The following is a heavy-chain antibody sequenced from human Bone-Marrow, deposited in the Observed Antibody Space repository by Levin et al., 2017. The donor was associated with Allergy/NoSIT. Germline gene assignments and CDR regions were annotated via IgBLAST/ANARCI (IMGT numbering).Heavy chain of an antibody. J-gene: IGHJ4*02. Sequence: SQTLSLTCTVSGGSISSFYWSWIRQPAGKGLEWIWRIYSSGRTAYPSSLKSRVTMSLDTSKNQVSLKLASVTAADTALYYCAEDAGGSGYPDDWGQGTRVTVSS. CDR2: IYSSGRT. CDR1: GGSISSFY. CDR3: AEDAGGSGYPDD. V-gene: IGHV4-4*07. D-gene: IGHD3-22*01.